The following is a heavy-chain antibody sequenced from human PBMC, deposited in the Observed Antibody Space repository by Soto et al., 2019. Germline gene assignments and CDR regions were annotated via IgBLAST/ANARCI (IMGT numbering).Heavy chain of an antibody. CDR3: ARGRGLRYFDWLFTPGAYFDY. J-gene: IGHJ4*02. D-gene: IGHD3-9*01. Sequence: SETLSLTCAVYGGSFSGYYWSWIRQPPGKGLEWIGEINHSGSTNYNPSLKSRVTISVDTSKNQFSLKLSSVTAADTAVYYCARGRGLRYFDWLFTPGAYFDYWGQGTLVTASS. V-gene: IGHV4-34*01. CDR1: GGSFSGYY. CDR2: INHSGST.